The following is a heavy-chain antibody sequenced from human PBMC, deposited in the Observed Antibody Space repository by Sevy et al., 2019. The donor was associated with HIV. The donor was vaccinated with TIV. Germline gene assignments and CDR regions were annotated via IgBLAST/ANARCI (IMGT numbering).Heavy chain of an antibody. D-gene: IGHD3-3*01. CDR2: VYYIGST. J-gene: IGHJ5*02. V-gene: IGHV4-39*01. CDR1: GGSISAGSYY. Sequence: SETLSLTCTVSGGSISAGSYYWGWIRPPPGKGLEWLGSVYYIGSTYYSPSLKGRVSTFIDTSKNEFSLKLNSVTAADTAMYYCASSWSTLMVFRVNIGWIDTWGQGTLVTVSS. CDR3: ASSWSTLMVFRVNIGWIDT.